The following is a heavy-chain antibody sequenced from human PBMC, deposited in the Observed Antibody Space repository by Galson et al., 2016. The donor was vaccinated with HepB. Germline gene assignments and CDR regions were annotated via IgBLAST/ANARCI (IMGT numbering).Heavy chain of an antibody. CDR2: IYPGDSET. V-gene: IGHV5-51*01. CDR3: ATSGSYGDFAY. CDR1: GYTFITKW. Sequence: QSGAEVKKSGESLQISCKASGYTFITKWIGWVRQMPGKGLEWMGIIYPGDSETRYSPSFQGQVTFSADKSISTAYLQWSSLKASDTAMYYCATSGSYGDFAYWGQGTLVIVSS. J-gene: IGHJ4*02. D-gene: IGHD1-26*01.